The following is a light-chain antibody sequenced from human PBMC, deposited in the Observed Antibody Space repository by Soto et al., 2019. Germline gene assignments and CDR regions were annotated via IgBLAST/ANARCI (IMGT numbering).Light chain of an antibody. CDR3: QQRSTWPLT. J-gene: IGKJ4*01. CDR1: QSVSSY. CDR2: DAS. V-gene: IGKV3-11*01. Sequence: EIVLTQSPATLSSCPGERATLSCRASQSVSSYLAWYQQKPGQAPRLLIYDASNRATGIPARFSGSGSGTDFTLTISSLEPEDFAVYYCQQRSTWPLTFGGGTKVEIK.